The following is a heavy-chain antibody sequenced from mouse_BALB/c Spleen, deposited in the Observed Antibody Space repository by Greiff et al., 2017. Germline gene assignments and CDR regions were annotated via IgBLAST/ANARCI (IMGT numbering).Heavy chain of an antibody. CDR1: GYTFTSYV. D-gene: IGHD2-1*01. J-gene: IGHJ2*01. CDR2: INPYNDGT. V-gene: IGHV1-14*01. CDR3: ARGGAYGNPWYFDY. Sequence: VQLQQSGPELVKPGASVKMSCKASGYTFTSYVMHWVKQKPGQGLEWIGYINPYNDGTKYNEKFKGKATLTSDKSSSTAYMELSSLTSEDSAVYYCARGGAYGNPWYFDYWGQGTTLTVSS.